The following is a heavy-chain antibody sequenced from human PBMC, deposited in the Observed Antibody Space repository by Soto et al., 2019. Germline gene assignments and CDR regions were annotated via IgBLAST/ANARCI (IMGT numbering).Heavy chain of an antibody. CDR2: ISGSGGST. J-gene: IGHJ3*02. D-gene: IGHD2-2*01. CDR1: GFTFSSYA. CDR3: ARGGVYPMRAFDI. Sequence: GSLRLSCAASGFTFSSYAMSWVRQAPGKGLEWVSAISGSGGSTYYADSVKGRFTISRDNSKNTLYLQMNSLRAEDTAVYYCARGGVYPMRAFDIWGQGTMVTVSS. V-gene: IGHV3-23*01.